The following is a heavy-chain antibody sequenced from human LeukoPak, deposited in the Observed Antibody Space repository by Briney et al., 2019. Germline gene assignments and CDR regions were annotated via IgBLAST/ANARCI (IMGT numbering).Heavy chain of an antibody. CDR1: GFTFSSYA. J-gene: IGHJ4*02. V-gene: IGHV3-30*18. CDR2: ILYDGSNK. Sequence: GGSLRLSCAASGFTFSSYAMHWVRQAPGKGLEWVAVILYDGSNKYYADSVKGQFTISRGNSKNTLYLQMNSLRAEDTAVYYCAKDYYDSSGYYYFDNWGQGTLVTVSS. CDR3: AKDYYDSSGYYYFDN. D-gene: IGHD3-22*01.